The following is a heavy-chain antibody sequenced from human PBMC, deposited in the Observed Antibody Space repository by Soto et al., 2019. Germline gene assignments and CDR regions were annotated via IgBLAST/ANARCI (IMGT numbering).Heavy chain of an antibody. V-gene: IGHV4-59*01. CDR3: AREDNWNYNWFDP. Sequence: AETLSLTCTVSGGSIISYYCICIRHPPGKGLEWIGYIYYSGSTNYNPSLKSRVTISVDTSKNQFSLKLSSVTAADTAVYYCAREDNWNYNWFDPRGQGTLVTVSS. CDR2: IYYSGST. J-gene: IGHJ5*02. D-gene: IGHD1-7*01. CDR1: GGSIISYY.